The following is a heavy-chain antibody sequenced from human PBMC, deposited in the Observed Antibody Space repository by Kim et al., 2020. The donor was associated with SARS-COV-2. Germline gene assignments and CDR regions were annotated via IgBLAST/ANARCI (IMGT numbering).Heavy chain of an antibody. CDR1: GYTFTSYY. J-gene: IGHJ6*02. D-gene: IGHD1-1*01. Sequence: ASVKVSCKASGYTFTSYYMHWVRQAPGQGLEWMGIINPSGGSTSYAQKFQGRVTMTRDTSTSTVYMELSSLRSEDTAVYYCARGDNLTEGYYYYGMDVWGQGTTVTVSS. CDR3: ARGDNLTEGYYYYGMDV. V-gene: IGHV1-46*01. CDR2: INPSGGST.